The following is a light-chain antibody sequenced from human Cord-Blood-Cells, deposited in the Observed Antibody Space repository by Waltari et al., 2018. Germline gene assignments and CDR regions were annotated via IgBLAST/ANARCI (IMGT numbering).Light chain of an antibody. CDR3: CSYAGSSTWV. V-gene: IGLV2-23*01. CDR2: EGS. Sequence: QSALTQPASVSGSPGQSITISCTGTSSDVGCYNLVSWYQQNQGKAPKLMIYEGSKRPAGVSNRFSGSKSGNTASLTISGLQAEDEADYYCCSYAGSSTWVFGGGTKLTVL. CDR1: SSDVGCYNL. J-gene: IGLJ3*02.